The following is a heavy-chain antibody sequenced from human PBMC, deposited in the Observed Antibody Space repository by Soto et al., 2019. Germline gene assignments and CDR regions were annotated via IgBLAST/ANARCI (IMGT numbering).Heavy chain of an antibody. J-gene: IGHJ6*03. CDR3: ARSTNRISSGMDV. CDR1: GGSISSNTYY. Sequence: PSETLSLTCTVSGGSISSNTYYWGWIRQPPGKGLKWIGSIYYSGNTYYNPSLKSRVTISVDTSKNQFSLRLSSVTAADTAVYYCARSTNRISSGMDVWGKGTTVTVSS. V-gene: IGHV4-39*07. CDR2: IYYSGNT.